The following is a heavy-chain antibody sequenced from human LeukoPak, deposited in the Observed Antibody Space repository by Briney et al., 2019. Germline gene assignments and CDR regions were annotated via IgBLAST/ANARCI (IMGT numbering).Heavy chain of an antibody. V-gene: IGHV3-30*04. Sequence: PGGSLRLSCAASGFTFSRYGMHWVRQAPGKGLEWVTAISYDGSNKYYADSVKGRFTISRDNSKNTLYVQMNSLRAEDTAVYYCARDRIERPSIVVVVAATSRGYYYYMDVWGKGTTVTISS. D-gene: IGHD2-15*01. CDR2: ISYDGSNK. J-gene: IGHJ6*03. CDR1: GFTFSRYG. CDR3: ARDRIERPSIVVVVAATSRGYYYYMDV.